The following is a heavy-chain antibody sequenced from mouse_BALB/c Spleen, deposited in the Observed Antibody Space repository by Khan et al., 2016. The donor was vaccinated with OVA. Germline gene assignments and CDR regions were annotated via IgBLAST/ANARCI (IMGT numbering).Heavy chain of an antibody. V-gene: IGHV3-6*02. J-gene: IGHJ3*01. CDR2: ISYDGSN. CDR1: GYSITSGYY. D-gene: IGHD2-3*01. Sequence: EVKLLESGPGLVKPSQSLSLTCSVTGYSITSGYYWNWIRQFPGNKLEWMGYISYDGSNNYNPSLKNRISITRDTSKNQFFLKLNSVTTEDTATXCCAVYAERLGLAYWGQGTLVTVSA. CDR3: AVYAERLGLAY.